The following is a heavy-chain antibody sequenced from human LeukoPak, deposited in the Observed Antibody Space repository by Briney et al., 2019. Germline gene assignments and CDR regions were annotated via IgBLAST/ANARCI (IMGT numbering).Heavy chain of an antibody. V-gene: IGHV3-23*01. Sequence: PGGSLRLSCAASGFTFSSYAMSWVRQAPGKGLEWVSAISGSGGSTYYADSVKGRFTISRDNSKTTLYLQMNSLRAEDTAVYYCAKDQTYYYDSSGEYYFDYWGQGTLVTVSS. CDR2: ISGSGGST. D-gene: IGHD3-22*01. CDR1: GFTFSSYA. CDR3: AKDQTYYYDSSGEYYFDY. J-gene: IGHJ4*02.